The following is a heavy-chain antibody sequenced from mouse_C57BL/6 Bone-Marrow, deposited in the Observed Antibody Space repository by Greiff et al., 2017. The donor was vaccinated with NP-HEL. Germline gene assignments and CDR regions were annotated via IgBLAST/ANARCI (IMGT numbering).Heavy chain of an antibody. V-gene: IGHV1-76*01. CDR2: IYPGSGNT. CDR1: GYTFTDYY. J-gene: IGHJ2*01. D-gene: IGHD1-1*01. Sequence: QVQLQQSGAELVRPGASVKLSCKASGYTFTDYYINWVKQRPGQGLEWIARIYPGSGNTYYNEKFKGKATLTAEKSSSTAYMQLSSLTSEDSAVYFCAALGTTVWGYFDYWGQGTTLTVSS. CDR3: AALGTTVWGYFDY.